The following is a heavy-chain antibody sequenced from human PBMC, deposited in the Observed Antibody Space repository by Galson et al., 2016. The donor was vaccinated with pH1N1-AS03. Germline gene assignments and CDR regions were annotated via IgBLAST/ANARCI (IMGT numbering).Heavy chain of an antibody. CDR3: ARGIDAYKAGNY. Sequence: SVKVSCKASGYPFSNYGFSWVRQAPGQGLDWMGWISAYSGDTNYAQNFQGRVTMTTDTSTSTAYMELRSLRSDDTAIYFCARGIDAYKAGNYWGQGTLVTVSS. CDR1: GYPFSNYG. D-gene: IGHD5-24*01. V-gene: IGHV1-18*04. J-gene: IGHJ4*02. CDR2: ISAYSGDT.